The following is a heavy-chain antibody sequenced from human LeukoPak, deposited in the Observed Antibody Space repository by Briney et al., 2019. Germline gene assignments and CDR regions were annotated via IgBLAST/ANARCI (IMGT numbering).Heavy chain of an antibody. J-gene: IGHJ4*02. CDR2: IGYDGSNK. V-gene: IGHV3-30*18. CDR3: AKEIYYDSSAFFDY. Sequence: GGSLRLSCAASGFTFSSYWMHWVRQAPGKGLEWVAVIGYDGSNKYYADSVKGRFTISRDNSKNTLYLQMNSLRTEDTAVYFCAKEIYYDSSAFFDYWGQGTLVTVSA. D-gene: IGHD3-22*01. CDR1: GFTFSSYW.